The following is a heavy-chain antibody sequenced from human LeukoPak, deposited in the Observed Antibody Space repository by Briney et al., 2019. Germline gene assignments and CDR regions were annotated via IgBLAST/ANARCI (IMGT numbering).Heavy chain of an antibody. CDR2: INHSGST. J-gene: IGHJ4*02. CDR1: GGSFRGYY. D-gene: IGHD4-11*01. V-gene: IGHV4-34*01. CDR3: ARGVKRGTVDFDY. Sequence: SETLSLTCAVYGGSFRGYYWSWIRQPPGKGLEGIGEINHSGSTNYNPSLKSRVPISVDTSKNQFSLKLSSVTAADTAVYYCARGVKRGTVDFDYWGQGTLVTVSS.